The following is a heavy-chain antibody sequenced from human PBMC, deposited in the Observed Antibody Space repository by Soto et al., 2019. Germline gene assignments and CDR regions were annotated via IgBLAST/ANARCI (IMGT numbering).Heavy chain of an antibody. CDR3: AKGASTTVFAFNDY. J-gene: IGHJ4*02. Sequence: VQLVESGGGLVQPGRSLRLSCAASGFTFDDYAMHWVRQPPGKGLAWVSSISWNSGNLGYADSVKGRFTISRDNAKNSLYLQMNSLRGEDTALYYCAKGASTTVFAFNDYWGQGTLVTVSS. V-gene: IGHV3-9*01. CDR1: GFTFDDYA. CDR2: ISWNSGNL. D-gene: IGHD4-17*01.